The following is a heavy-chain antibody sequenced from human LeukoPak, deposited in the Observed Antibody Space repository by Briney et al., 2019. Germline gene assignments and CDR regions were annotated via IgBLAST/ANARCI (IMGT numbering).Heavy chain of an antibody. Sequence: ASVKVSCTASGYTFTSYDINWVRQATGQGLEWMGWMNPNSGNTGYAQTFQGRVTMTRNTSITTAYMELSSLISEDTAVYYCARGPLGEVGIVRMDVWGQGTTVTVSS. CDR1: GYTFTSYD. J-gene: IGHJ6*02. CDR2: MNPNSGNT. CDR3: ARGPLGEVGIVRMDV. D-gene: IGHD1-26*01. V-gene: IGHV1-8*01.